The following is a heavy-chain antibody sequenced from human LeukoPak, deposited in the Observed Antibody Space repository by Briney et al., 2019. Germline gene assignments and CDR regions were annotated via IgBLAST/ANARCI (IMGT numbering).Heavy chain of an antibody. D-gene: IGHD3-3*01. CDR3: ARWTIFGVVIS. J-gene: IGHJ3*01. V-gene: IGHV4-59*08. Sequence: SETLSLTCTVSGGSISSYYWSWIRQPPGKGLEWIGYIYYSGSTNYNPSLKSRVTISVDTSKNQFSLKLSSVTAADTAVYYCARWTIFGVVISWGQGTMVTVSS. CDR2: IYYSGST. CDR1: GGSISSYY.